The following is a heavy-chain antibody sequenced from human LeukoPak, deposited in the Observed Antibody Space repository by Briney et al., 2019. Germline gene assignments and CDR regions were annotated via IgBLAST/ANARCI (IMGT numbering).Heavy chain of an antibody. CDR1: GFTFTSYS. D-gene: IGHD6-19*01. Sequence: AGGSLRLSCAASGFTFTSYSMNWVRQAPGKGLEWVSTISGGGGSTYYADSVKGRFTISRDNSKNTLYLQMNSLRAEDTAVYYCAKQGATAVAAGGDFDYWGQGTLVTVSS. CDR2: ISGGGGST. J-gene: IGHJ4*02. V-gene: IGHV3-23*01. CDR3: AKQGATAVAAGGDFDY.